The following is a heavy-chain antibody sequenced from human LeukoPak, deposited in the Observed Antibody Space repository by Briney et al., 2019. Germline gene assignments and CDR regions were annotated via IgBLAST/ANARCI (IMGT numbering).Heavy chain of an antibody. V-gene: IGHV3-43*02. J-gene: IGHJ4*02. CDR2: ISGDGGST. D-gene: IGHD3-16*01. Sequence: GGSLRLSCAASGFTFSSNAMHWVRQAPGKGLEWVSLISGDGGSTYYADSVKGRFTISRDNSKNSLYLQMNSLRTEDTALYYCAKDSRGTKFDYWGQGTLVTVSS. CDR3: AKDSRGTKFDY. CDR1: GFTFSSNA.